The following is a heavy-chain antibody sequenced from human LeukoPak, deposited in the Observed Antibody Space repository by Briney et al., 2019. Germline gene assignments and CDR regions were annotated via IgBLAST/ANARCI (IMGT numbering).Heavy chain of an antibody. V-gene: IGHV4-59*11. CDR3: ARRTGYLNYYYYYYMDV. Sequence: SETLSLTCTVSGGSISSHYWSWIRQPPGKGLEWIGYIYYSGSTNYNPSLKSRVTISVDTSRNQFSLKLSSVTAAASAVYYCARRTGYLNYYYYYYMDVWGNGTTVTVSS. J-gene: IGHJ6*03. D-gene: IGHD3/OR15-3a*01. CDR2: IYYSGST. CDR1: GGSISSHY.